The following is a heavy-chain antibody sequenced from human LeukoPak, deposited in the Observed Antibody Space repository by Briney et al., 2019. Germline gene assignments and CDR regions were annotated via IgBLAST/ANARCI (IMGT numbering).Heavy chain of an antibody. D-gene: IGHD3-9*01. Sequence: GSSVKVSCKASGGTFSSYAISWVRQAPGQGLEWMGGIIPIFGTAKYAQKFQGRVTITADESTSTAYMELSSLRAEDTAVYYCARGDMSKDYDILTGYSEIDYWGQGTLVTVSS. V-gene: IGHV1-69*01. J-gene: IGHJ4*02. CDR2: IIPIFGTA. CDR1: GGTFSSYA. CDR3: ARGDMSKDYDILTGYSEIDY.